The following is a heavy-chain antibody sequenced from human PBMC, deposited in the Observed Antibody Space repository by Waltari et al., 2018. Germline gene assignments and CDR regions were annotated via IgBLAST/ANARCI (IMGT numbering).Heavy chain of an antibody. CDR2: INSDGSST. V-gene: IGHV3-74*01. CDR3: ARVATKTYSSPVPGRPYYYGMDV. J-gene: IGHJ6*02. CDR1: GFTFSRYW. Sequence: EEQLVESGGGLVQPGESLRLSCAASGFTFSRYWMDWVRQAPGKGLGGVSRINSDGSSTIYAESVKGRFTISRDNAKNTLYVQMNRRRAEDTAVYYCARVATKTYSSPVPGRPYYYGMDVWGQGTTVTVSS. D-gene: IGHD6-13*01.